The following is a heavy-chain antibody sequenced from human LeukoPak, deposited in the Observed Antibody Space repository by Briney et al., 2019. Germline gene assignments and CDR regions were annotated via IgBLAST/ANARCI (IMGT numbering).Heavy chain of an antibody. CDR3: ARTYGDYDDAFDV. CDR1: GGSISSSTYY. CDR2: IYYSGST. Sequence: SETLSLTCTVSGGSISSSTYYWGWIRQRPGKGLEWIGSIYYSGSTYNNPSLKSRVTIFVDTSKNQFSLKLSSVTATDTAVYYCARTYGDYDDAFDVWGQGTMVTVSS. D-gene: IGHD4-17*01. V-gene: IGHV4-39*01. J-gene: IGHJ3*01.